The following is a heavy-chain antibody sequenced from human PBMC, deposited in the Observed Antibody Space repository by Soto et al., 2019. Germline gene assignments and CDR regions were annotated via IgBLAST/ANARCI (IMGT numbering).Heavy chain of an antibody. CDR2: ISGSGGST. CDR1: GFTFSSYA. Sequence: GGSLRLSCAASGFTFSSYAMSWVRQAPGKGLEWVSAISGSGGSTYYADSVKGRFTISRDNSKNTLYLQVNSLRAEDTAVYYCAKGEERGYSYGPSAFDYWGQGTLVTVSS. CDR3: AKGEERGYSYGPSAFDY. D-gene: IGHD5-18*01. V-gene: IGHV3-23*01. J-gene: IGHJ4*02.